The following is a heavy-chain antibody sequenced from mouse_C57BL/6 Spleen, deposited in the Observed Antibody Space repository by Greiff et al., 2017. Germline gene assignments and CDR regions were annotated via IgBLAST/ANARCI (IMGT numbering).Heavy chain of an antibody. V-gene: IGHV5-17*01. CDR2: ISSGSSTI. D-gene: IGHD2-3*01. J-gene: IGHJ4*01. Sequence: EVQLVESGGGLVKPGGSLKLSCAASGFTFSDYGMHWVRQAPEKGLEWVAYISSGSSTIYYADTVKGRFTISRDNAKNTLFLQMTSLRSEDTAMYYCARVFGDGYYDAMDYWGQGTSVTVSS. CDR3: ARVFGDGYYDAMDY. CDR1: GFTFSDYG.